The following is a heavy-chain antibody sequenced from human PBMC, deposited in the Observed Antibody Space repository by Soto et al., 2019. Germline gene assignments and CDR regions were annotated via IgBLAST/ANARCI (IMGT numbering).Heavy chain of an antibody. Sequence: SETLSVTCSVSGGSITSYYWSWIRQPAGKGLEWIGRTYITGDSNYSPSLKSRVTMSLDTSKNQFSLKLSSATAADTAVYYCARDMRVFGGMDVWGRGTTVTVYS. V-gene: IGHV4-4*07. J-gene: IGHJ6*02. CDR1: GGSITSYY. CDR3: ARDMRVFGGMDV. D-gene: IGHD3-3*01. CDR2: TYITGDS.